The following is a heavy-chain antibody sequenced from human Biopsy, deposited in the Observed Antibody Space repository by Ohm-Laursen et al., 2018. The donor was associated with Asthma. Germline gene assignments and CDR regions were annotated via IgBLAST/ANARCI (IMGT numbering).Heavy chain of an antibody. V-gene: IGHV4-39*01. CDR1: SGSGGYMRSGNYY. J-gene: IGHJ6*02. D-gene: IGHD6-13*01. CDR3: VRGSSSWHHGPFHYYYGLDV. Sequence: SDTLSLTCSLSSGSGGYMRSGNYYWGWIRQPPGKGLAWIGRIYYSGTTYYNPSLESRVTVSADTTKNQFSLKLTSVTAADTAVYYCVRGSSSWHHGPFHYYYGLDVWGQGTTATVSS. CDR2: IYYSGTT.